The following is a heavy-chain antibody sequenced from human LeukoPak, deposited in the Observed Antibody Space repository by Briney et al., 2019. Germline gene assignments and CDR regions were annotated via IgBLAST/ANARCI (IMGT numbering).Heavy chain of an antibody. CDR3: ASQSVAGPAGWFDP. CDR2: ISYDGSNK. D-gene: IGHD6-19*01. Sequence: PGGSLRLSCAASGFTFSSYAMHWVRQAPGKGLEWVAVISYDGSNKYYADSVKGRFTISRDNSKNTLCLQMNSLRAEDTAVYYCASQSVAGPAGWFDPWGQGTLVTVSS. V-gene: IGHV3-30-3*01. CDR1: GFTFSSYA. J-gene: IGHJ5*02.